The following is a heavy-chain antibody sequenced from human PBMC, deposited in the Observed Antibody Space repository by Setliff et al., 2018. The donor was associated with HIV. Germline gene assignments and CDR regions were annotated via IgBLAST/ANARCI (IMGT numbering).Heavy chain of an antibody. J-gene: IGHJ5*02. CDR2: IYYTEGT. CDR3: ASRVYYYDSNNFLREEGFDP. CDR1: GGSINDNNYY. V-gene: IGHV4-39*01. D-gene: IGHD3-22*01. Sequence: PSETLSLTCTVSGGSINDNNYYWGWIRQPPGKGLEWIGSIYYTEGTYSNPSLTSRLSISLDTSKNQFSLNLTSVTAADTAVYYCASRVYYYDSNNFLREEGFDPWGQGTLVTVSS.